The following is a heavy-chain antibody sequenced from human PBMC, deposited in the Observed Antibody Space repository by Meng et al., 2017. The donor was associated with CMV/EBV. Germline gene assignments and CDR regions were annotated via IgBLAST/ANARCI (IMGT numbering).Heavy chain of an antibody. CDR2: INHSGST. CDR3: ARGVGGWFDP. V-gene: IGHV4-34*01. J-gene: IGHJ5*02. CDR1: GGSFSGYY. D-gene: IGHD1-26*01. Sequence: QVKLRQGGAGLLKPSETLSLTCTVYGGSFSGYYWSWIRQPPGKGLEWIGEINHSGSTNYNPSLKSRVTISVDTSKNQFSLKLSSVTAADTAVYYCARGVGGWFDPWGQGTLVPSPQ.